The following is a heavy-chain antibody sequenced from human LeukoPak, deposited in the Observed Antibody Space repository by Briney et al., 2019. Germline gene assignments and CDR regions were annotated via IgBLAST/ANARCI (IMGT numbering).Heavy chain of an antibody. CDR3: ARAPGSRYYGAS. J-gene: IGHJ4*02. CDR1: GGTFSSYA. CDR2: IIPIFGTA. Sequence: GASVKASCKASGGTFSSYAISWVRQAPGQGLEWMGGIIPIFGTANYAQKFQGRVTITADESTSTAYMELSSLRSEDTAVYYCARAPGSRYYGASWGQGTLVTVSS. V-gene: IGHV1-69*13. D-gene: IGHD3-3*01.